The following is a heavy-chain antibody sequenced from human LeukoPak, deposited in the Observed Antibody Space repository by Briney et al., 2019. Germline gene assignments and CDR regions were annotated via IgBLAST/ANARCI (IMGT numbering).Heavy chain of an antibody. CDR3: ATDPNSGWYGGDAFDI. CDR1: GGSISSYY. Sequence: SETLSLTCSVSGGSISSYYWRWILQPPREGRVWMGWIFYSGSTNYNPSPHSRRTILVEPTTNQLSLKLSSVTAADTAVYYYATDPNSGWYGGDAFDIWGQGTMVTVSS. V-gene: IGHV4-59*01. D-gene: IGHD6-19*01. J-gene: IGHJ3*02. CDR2: IFYSGST.